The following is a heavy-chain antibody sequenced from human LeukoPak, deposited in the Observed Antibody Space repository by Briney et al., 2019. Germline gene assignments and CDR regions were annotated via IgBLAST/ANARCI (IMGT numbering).Heavy chain of an antibody. CDR1: GYTFTCYY. J-gene: IGHJ3*02. Sequence: GASVKVSCKASGYTFTCYYMHWVRQAPGQGLEWMGRINPNSGGTNYAQKLQGRVTITTDTSTSTAYMELRSLRSDDTAVYYCARNYDQVSNDAFDIWGQGTMVTVSS. V-gene: IGHV1-2*06. CDR3: ARNYDQVSNDAFDI. CDR2: INPNSGGT. D-gene: IGHD3-22*01.